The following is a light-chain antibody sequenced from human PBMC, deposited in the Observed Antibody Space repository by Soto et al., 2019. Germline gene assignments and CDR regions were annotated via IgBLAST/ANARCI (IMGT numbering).Light chain of an antibody. V-gene: IGKV1-5*03. CDR3: QQYSSLYT. CDR1: QSIGSW. J-gene: IGKJ2*01. Sequence: DIQMTQSPSTLSAPVGDRVTITCRASQSIGSWLAWYQQKPGKAPKLLIYKASSLESGVPSRFSGSGSGTEFTLTINSLQPDDFATYYCQQYSSLYTFGQGTKVDIK. CDR2: KAS.